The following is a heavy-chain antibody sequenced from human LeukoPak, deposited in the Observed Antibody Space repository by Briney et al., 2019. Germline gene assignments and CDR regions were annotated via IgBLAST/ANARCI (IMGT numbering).Heavy chain of an antibody. CDR3: AKDPGIVVVPAAPTDAFDI. CDR2: INGSGNST. Sequence: GGSLRLSYAASGFTFSNFTMSWVRPAPGKVLEWVSVINGSGNSTYYADSVKGRFTISRDNSKNTLYLQMNSLRAEDTAVYYCAKDPGIVVVPAAPTDAFDIWGQGTMVTVSS. D-gene: IGHD2-2*01. J-gene: IGHJ3*02. V-gene: IGHV3-23*01. CDR1: GFTFSNFT.